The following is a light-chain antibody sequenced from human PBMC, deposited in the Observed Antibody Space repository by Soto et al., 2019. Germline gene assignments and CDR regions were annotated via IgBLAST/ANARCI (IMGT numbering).Light chain of an antibody. J-gene: IGKJ5*01. CDR3: QQRHMWPIT. CDR1: QAVNTR. V-gene: IGKV3D-11*01. Sequence: EIVLTQSPATLSSFPGDRVTLSCRASQAVNTRLAWYQHKPGQAPRLLIYLTSNRAAGIPARFSGSGSETDFTLTISDVEPEDSAVYYCQQRHMWPITFGQGTRLETK. CDR2: LTS.